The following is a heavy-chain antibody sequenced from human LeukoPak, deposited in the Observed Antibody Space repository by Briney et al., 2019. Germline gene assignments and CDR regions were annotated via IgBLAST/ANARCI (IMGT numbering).Heavy chain of an antibody. CDR3: ARAGVAGPIDY. CDR2: INHSGST. V-gene: IGHV4-34*01. Sequence: PSETLSLTCAVYGGSFSGYYWSWIRQPPGKGLEWIGEINHSGSTNYNPSLKSRVTISVDTSKNQFSLKLSSVTAADTAVYYCARAGVAGPIDYWGQGTLVTVSS. J-gene: IGHJ4*02. D-gene: IGHD6-19*01. CDR1: GGSFSGYY.